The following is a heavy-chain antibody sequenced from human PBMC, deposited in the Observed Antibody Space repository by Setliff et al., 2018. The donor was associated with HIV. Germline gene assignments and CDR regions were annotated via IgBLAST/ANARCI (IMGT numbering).Heavy chain of an antibody. V-gene: IGHV4-4*02. CDR2: IHHSGDT. J-gene: IGHJ4*02. CDR1: GGSIGGTHY. D-gene: IGHD4-17*01. CDR3: ATFFVSTATTQDY. Sequence: SETLSLTCAVSGGSIGGTHYWHWVRQPPGRGLEWIGDIHHSGDTNYNPSLKSRVTLSIDNFNNQFSLKLNSLTAADTGVYYCATFFVSTATTQDYWGQGTLVTVSS.